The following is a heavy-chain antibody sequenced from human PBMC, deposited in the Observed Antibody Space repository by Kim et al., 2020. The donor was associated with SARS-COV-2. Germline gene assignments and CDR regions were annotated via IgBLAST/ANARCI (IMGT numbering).Heavy chain of an antibody. J-gene: IGHJ4*02. Sequence: DSVKGRFTISRDNAKNSLYLQMNSLRAEDTAVYYCARDLGTTGTAHLEDYWGQGTLVTVSS. CDR3: ARDLGTTGTAHLEDY. D-gene: IGHD1-1*01. V-gene: IGHV3-21*01.